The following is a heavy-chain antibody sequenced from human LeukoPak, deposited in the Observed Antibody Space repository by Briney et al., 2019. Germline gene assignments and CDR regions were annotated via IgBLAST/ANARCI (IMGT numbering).Heavy chain of an antibody. J-gene: IGHJ6*02. V-gene: IGHV3-43*02. Sequence: GGSLRLSCAASGFTFDDYAMHWVRQAPGKGLEWVSLISGDGGITYYADSVKGRFTISRDNSKNSLYLQMNSLRTEDTALYYCAKDFYGSGSYSFSHYYYYGMDVWGQGTTVTVSS. CDR2: ISGDGGIT. CDR1: GFTFDDYA. CDR3: AKDFYGSGSYSFSHYYYYGMDV. D-gene: IGHD3-10*01.